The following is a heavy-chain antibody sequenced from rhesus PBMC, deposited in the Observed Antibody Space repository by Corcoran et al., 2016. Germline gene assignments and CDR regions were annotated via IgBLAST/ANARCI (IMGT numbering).Heavy chain of an antibody. V-gene: IGHV5-20*01. CDR3: ATTLTVTTSWYFDL. CDR1: GYSFTSYW. D-gene: IGHD4-23*01. CDR2: IDPSDSDT. Sequence: EVQLVQSGAEVKRPGESLKISCKTSGYSFTSYWISWVRQMPGKGLEWMGAIDPSDSDTSYNPSFQGQVTIAADKSISTAYLQWSRLKASDTATYYCATTLTVTTSWYFDLWGPGTPITISS. J-gene: IGHJ2*01.